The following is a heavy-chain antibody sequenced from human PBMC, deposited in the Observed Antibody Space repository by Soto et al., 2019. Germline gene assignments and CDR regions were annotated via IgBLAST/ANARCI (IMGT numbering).Heavy chain of an antibody. CDR1: GCPFSSYA. D-gene: IGHD3-22*01. J-gene: IGHJ3*02. CDR2: IWYDGSNK. V-gene: IGHV3-33*08. CDR3: ARDKPRYYYDSSGSPGGSAFDI. Sequence: GGSLRLSCAASGCPFSSYAMTWVRQAPGKGLEWGAVIWYDGSNKYYADPVKGRFTISRDNSKNTLYLQMNSLRAEDTAVYYCARDKPRYYYDSSGSPGGSAFDIWGQGTMVTVSS.